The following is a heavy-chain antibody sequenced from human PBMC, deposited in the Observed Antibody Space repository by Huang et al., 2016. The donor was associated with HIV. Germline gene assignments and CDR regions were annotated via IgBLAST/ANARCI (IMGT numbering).Heavy chain of an antibody. Sequence: QVQLVQSGSELRKPGASVKVSCQASGYTFTRYAMNWVRQAPGQGLEWMGWMNTNTGNPTYAQDFTGRFVLSLDTSVSTAYLQISSLEAEDTAVYYCARDYYDSRGYDIHAVVDYWGQGTLVTISS. V-gene: IGHV7-4-1*02. D-gene: IGHD3-22*01. CDR1: GYTFTRYA. CDR3: ARDYYDSRGYDIHAVVDY. J-gene: IGHJ4*02. CDR2: MNTNTGNP.